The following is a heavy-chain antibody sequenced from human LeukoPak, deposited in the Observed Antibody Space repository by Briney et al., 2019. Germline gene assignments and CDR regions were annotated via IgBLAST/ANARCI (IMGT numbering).Heavy chain of an antibody. J-gene: IGHJ6*02. CDR3: ARGSAAAKYYYLYYGMDV. Sequence: GGSLRLSCVASGFTFSSYAMHWVRQAPGKGLEWVAVISYDGSNKYYADSVKGRFTISRDNSKNTLYLQMNSLRAEDTAVYYCARGSAAAKYYYLYYGMDVWGQGTTVTVSS. CDR1: GFTFSSYA. CDR2: ISYDGSNK. V-gene: IGHV3-30-3*01. D-gene: IGHD6-13*01.